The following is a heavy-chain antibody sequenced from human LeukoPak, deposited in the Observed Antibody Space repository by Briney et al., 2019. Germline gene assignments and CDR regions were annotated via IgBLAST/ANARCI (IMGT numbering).Heavy chain of an antibody. J-gene: IGHJ3*02. CDR3: AREVTAIESFDI. Sequence: SETLSLTCTVSGGSISSGGYYWTWIRQHPGKGLEWIGYIYYSGSAYHNPSLRSRVAISVDTSKNQFSLKLSSVTAADTAVYYCAREVTAIESFDIWGQGTMVTVSS. V-gene: IGHV4-31*03. CDR2: IYYSGSA. CDR1: GGSISSGGYY. D-gene: IGHD2-21*02.